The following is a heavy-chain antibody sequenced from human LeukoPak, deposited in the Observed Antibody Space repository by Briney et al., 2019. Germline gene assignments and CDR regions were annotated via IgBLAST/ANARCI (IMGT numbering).Heavy chain of an antibody. V-gene: IGHV3-30*02. D-gene: IGHD1-1*01. CDR2: IRYDGSNK. CDR3: ARVRTGTYLLAD. CDR1: GFTFSSYG. J-gene: IGHJ4*02. Sequence: GGSLRLSCAASGFTFSSYGMHWVRQAPGKGLEWVAFIRYDGSNKYYADSVKGRFTISRDNSKNTLYLQMNSLRAEDTAVYYCARVRTGTYLLADWGQGTLVTVSS.